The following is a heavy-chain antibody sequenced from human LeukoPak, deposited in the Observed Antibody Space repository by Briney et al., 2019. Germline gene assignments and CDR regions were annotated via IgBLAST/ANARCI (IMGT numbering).Heavy chain of an antibody. CDR1: GGSFSGYY. CDR2: INHNGST. CDR3: ASSQYYYGSGSYYYYYYGMDV. D-gene: IGHD3-10*01. V-gene: IGHV4-34*01. J-gene: IGHJ6*02. Sequence: SETLSLTCAVYGGSFSGYYWSWIRQPPGKGLEWIGEINHNGSTNYNPSLKSRVTISVDTSKNQFSLKLSSVTAADTAVYYCASSQYYYGSGSYYYYYYGMDVWGQGTTVTVSS.